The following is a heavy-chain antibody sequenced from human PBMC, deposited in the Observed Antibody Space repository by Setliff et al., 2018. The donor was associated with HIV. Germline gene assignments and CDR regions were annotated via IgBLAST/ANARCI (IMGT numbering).Heavy chain of an antibody. J-gene: IGHJ4*02. V-gene: IGHV3-48*04. Sequence: GGSLRLSCAASGFTFSSYPMNWVRQAPGKGLEWVSSISSSSVSRAVHYADSVEGRFTISRDNAKNSLYLQMNSLRADDTAVYYCVRETVGAFDHWGQGALVTVSS. CDR1: GFTFSSYP. CDR2: ISSSSVSRAV. CDR3: VRETVGAFDH.